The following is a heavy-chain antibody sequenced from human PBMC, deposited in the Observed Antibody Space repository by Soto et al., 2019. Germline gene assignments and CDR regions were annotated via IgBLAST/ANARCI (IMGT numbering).Heavy chain of an antibody. CDR1: GYTLTVLF. J-gene: IGHJ6*02. Sequence: GASVEVSCKVSGYTLTVLFMHLVRQAPGKGLEWMGGFDPEDGETIYAQKFQGRVTMTEDTSTDTAYMELSSLRSEDTAVYYCATDQLSRQWHDYYGMDVWGQGTTVTVSS. V-gene: IGHV1-24*01. CDR2: FDPEDGET. CDR3: ATDQLSRQWHDYYGMDV. D-gene: IGHD6-19*01.